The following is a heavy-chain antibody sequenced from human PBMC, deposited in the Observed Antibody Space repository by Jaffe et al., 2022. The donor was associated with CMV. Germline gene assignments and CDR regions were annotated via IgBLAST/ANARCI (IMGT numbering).Heavy chain of an antibody. CDR1: GGSISSSSYY. D-gene: IGHD2-8*01. V-gene: IGHV4-39*01. J-gene: IGHJ6*03. CDR3: ARGEYCTNGVCYTRYHYYYYMDV. CDR2: IYYSGST. Sequence: QLQLQESGPGLVKPSETLSLTCTVSGGSISSSSYYWGWIRQPPGKGLEWIGSIYYSGSTYYNPSLKSRVTISVDTSKNQFSLKLSSVTAADTAVYYCARGEYCTNGVCYTRYHYYYYMDVWGKGTTVTVSS.